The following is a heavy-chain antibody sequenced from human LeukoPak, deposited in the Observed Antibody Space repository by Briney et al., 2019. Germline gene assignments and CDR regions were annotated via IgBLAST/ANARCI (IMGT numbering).Heavy chain of an antibody. CDR3: ARQGRYCSSTSCYFDY. V-gene: IGHV5-51*01. CDR1: GYSFTSYW. J-gene: IGHJ4*02. D-gene: IGHD2-2*01. CDR2: IYPGDSDT. Sequence: GESLKISCKGSGYSFTSYWIGWVRQMPGKGLEWMGIIYPGDSDTRYSPSFQGQVTISADKSISTAYLQRSSLKASDTAMYYCARQGRYCSSTSCYFDYWGQGTLVTVSS.